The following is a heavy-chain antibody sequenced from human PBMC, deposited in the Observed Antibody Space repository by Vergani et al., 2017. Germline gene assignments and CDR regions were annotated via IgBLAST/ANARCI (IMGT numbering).Heavy chain of an antibody. D-gene: IGHD4-17*01. CDR3: ARDTGDYGDYGGDAFDI. Sequence: QVQLVQSGAEVKKPGASVKVSCKASGYTFTGYYMHWVRQAPGQGLEWMGWINPNSGGTNYAQKFQGRVTMTRDTSISTAYMELSRLRSDDTAVYYCARDTGDYGDYGGDAFDIWSQGTMVTVSS. CDR1: GYTFTGYY. CDR2: INPNSGGT. J-gene: IGHJ3*02. V-gene: IGHV1-2*02.